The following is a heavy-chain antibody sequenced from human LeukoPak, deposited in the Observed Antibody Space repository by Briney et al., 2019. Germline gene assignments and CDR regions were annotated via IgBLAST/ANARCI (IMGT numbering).Heavy chain of an antibody. CDR2: INHSGST. Sequence: SETLSLTCAVSRGSFSGYYWSWLRQPPGKGLEWIGEINHSGSTNYNPSLKSRVTISVDTSKNQFSLKLSSVTAADTAGYYCARGLSRTPPGGYWGQGTLVTVSS. V-gene: IGHV4-34*01. CDR3: ARGLSRTPPGGY. CDR1: RGSFSGYY. J-gene: IGHJ4*02. D-gene: IGHD2-2*01.